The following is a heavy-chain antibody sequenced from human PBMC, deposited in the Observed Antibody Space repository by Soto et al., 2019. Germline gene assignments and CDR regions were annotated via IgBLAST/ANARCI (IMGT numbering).Heavy chain of an antibody. CDR1: GYTFTSYI. J-gene: IGHJ5*02. CDR3: ARDQEYQLLLRFDP. CDR2: ISAYNGNT. V-gene: IGHV1-18*04. D-gene: IGHD2-2*01. Sequence: ASVKVSFKASGYTFTSYIISWVRQAPGQGLEWLGWISAYNGNTNYAQKFQGRVTMTTDTSTSTAYMELRSLRSDDTAVYYCARDQEYQLLLRFDPWGQGTLVTVSS.